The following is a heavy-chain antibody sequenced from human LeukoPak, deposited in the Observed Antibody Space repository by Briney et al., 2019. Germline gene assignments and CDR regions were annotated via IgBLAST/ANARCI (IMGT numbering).Heavy chain of an antibody. J-gene: IGHJ4*02. D-gene: IGHD3-10*01. Sequence: GRSLRLSCAASGSTFSNYAMHWVRQAPGKGLEWVAIISYDGSNKYYADSVKGRFTISRDNSKNTLYLQMNSLRADDTAVYYCARGRSGSHHFDSWGQGTLVTVPS. CDR3: ARGRSGSHHFDS. CDR1: GSTFSNYA. CDR2: ISYDGSNK. V-gene: IGHV3-30*04.